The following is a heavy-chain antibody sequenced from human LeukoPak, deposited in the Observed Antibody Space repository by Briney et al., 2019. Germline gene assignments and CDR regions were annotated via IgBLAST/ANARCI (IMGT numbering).Heavy chain of an antibody. Sequence: GSLRLSCAASGFTFSNYIMHWVRQAPGKGLEWVALIAHDGSYKHCADSVEGRFTISRDNSKNTLYLQMNSLRGEDTAVYYYASEVGPTEFDYWGQGTLVTVSS. CDR2: IAHDGSYK. V-gene: IGHV3-30-3*01. J-gene: IGHJ4*02. CDR1: GFTFSNYI. D-gene: IGHD1-26*01. CDR3: ASEVGPTEFDY.